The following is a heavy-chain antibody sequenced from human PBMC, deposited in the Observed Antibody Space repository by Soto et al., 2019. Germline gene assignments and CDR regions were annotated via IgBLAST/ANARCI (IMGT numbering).Heavy chain of an antibody. Sequence: SQTLSLPCTVSGGSISSYYWSWIRQPPGKGLEWIGYIYYSGSTNYNPSLKSRVTISVDTSKNQFSLKLSSVTAADTAVYYCARDDPYDSSGYLEPWGQGTLVTVSS. CDR3: ARDDPYDSSGYLEP. CDR2: IYYSGST. D-gene: IGHD3-22*01. V-gene: IGHV4-59*01. J-gene: IGHJ5*02. CDR1: GGSISSYY.